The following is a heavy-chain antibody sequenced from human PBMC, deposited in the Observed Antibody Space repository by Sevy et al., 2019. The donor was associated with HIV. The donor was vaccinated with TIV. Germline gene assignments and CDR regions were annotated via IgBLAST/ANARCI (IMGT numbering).Heavy chain of an antibody. V-gene: IGHV3-7*01. CDR2: INQDGNEK. D-gene: IGHD3-3*01. J-gene: IGHJ4*02. CDR1: GFTFSDSW. CDR3: ATFSVGY. Sequence: GGSLRLSCAASGFTFSDSWMHWVRQAPGKGLEWVANINQDGNEKYYVDSVKGRFTISRDNGKNSLYLQTNSLRDDETAVYYCATFSVGYWGQGTLVTVSS.